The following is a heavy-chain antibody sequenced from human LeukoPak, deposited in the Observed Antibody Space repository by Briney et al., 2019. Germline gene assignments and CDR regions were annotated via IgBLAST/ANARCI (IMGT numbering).Heavy chain of an antibody. J-gene: IGHJ6*02. D-gene: IGHD6-13*01. V-gene: IGHV1-69*01. CDR1: GGTFSSYA. CDR3: ARFASSSWWGNYGMDV. CDR2: IIPIFGTA. Sequence: SVKVSCKASGGTFSSYAISWVRQAPGQGLEWMGGIIPIFGTANYAQEFQGRVTITADESTSTAYMELSSLRSEDTAVYYCARFASSSWWGNYGMDVWGQGTTVTVSS.